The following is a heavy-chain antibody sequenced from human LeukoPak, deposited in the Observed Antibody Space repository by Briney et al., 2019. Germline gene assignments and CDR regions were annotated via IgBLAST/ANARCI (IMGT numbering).Heavy chain of an antibody. D-gene: IGHD4-23*01. CDR1: GYTFTNYG. J-gene: IGHJ1*01. Sequence: ASVKVSCKASGYTFTNYGFSWVRQAPGQGLEWMGWISAYNGYTDYAQKFQFRITMTTDTSTSTAYMELRSLRSDDTAVYYCARDKAVTTEVTQHFQHWGQGTLVTVSS. V-gene: IGHV1-18*01. CDR3: ARDKAVTTEVTQHFQH. CDR2: ISAYNGYT.